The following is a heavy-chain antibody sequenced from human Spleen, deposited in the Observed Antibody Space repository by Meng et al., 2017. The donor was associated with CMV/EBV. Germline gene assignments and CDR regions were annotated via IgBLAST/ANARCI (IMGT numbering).Heavy chain of an antibody. CDR2: IKQHGSEE. Sequence: GESLKISCAASGFTFGSRWMSWVRQAPGKGLEWVANIKQHGSEENYVDSVKGRFTISRDNAKNSLYLQMNSLRAEDTAVYYCASLSIVVVPAAKNWFDPWGQGTLVTVSS. D-gene: IGHD2-2*01. J-gene: IGHJ5*02. CDR3: ASLSIVVVPAAKNWFDP. V-gene: IGHV3-7*01. CDR1: GFTFGSRW.